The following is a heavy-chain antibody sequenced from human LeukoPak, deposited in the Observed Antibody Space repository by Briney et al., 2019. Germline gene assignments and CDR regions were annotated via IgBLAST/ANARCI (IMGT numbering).Heavy chain of an antibody. J-gene: IGHJ4*02. CDR2: IYYSGST. Sequence: SETLSLTCTVSGGSISGSSYYWGWIRQPPGKGLEWIGSIYYSGSTYYNPSLKSRVTISVDTSKNQFSLKLTSVTAADTAVYYCARHVGSGGYFDYWGQGTLVTVSS. CDR3: ARHVGSGGYFDY. CDR1: GGSISGSSYY. D-gene: IGHD3-3*01. V-gene: IGHV4-39*01.